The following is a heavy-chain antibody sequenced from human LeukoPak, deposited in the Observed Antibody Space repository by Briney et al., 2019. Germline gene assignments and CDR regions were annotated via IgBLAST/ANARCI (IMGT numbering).Heavy chain of an antibody. CDR1: GFTFSSHW. J-gene: IGHJ4*02. CDR2: IKDDGSHT. V-gene: IGHV3-74*01. Sequence: GGSLRLSCAASGFTFSSHWMHWVRQAPGKGLVWVSRIKDDGSHTNYADSVKGRFTISRDNSKNTLSLQMNSLRAEDTAVYYCARGSGIITGIDEWGQGTLSPSPQ. CDR3: ARGSGIITGIDE. D-gene: IGHD6-25*01.